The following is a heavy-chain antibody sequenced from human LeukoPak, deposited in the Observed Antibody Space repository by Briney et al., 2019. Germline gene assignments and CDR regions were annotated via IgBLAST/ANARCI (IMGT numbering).Heavy chain of an antibody. Sequence: KPSETLFLTCTVSGGSISSYYWSWIRQPPGKGLEWIGYTHYSGSTSYNPSLKSRVTISVDTSKNQFSLKLTSVTAADTAVYYCARGYSGSYGRFDYWGQGTLVTVSS. V-gene: IGHV4-59*01. CDR3: ARGYSGSYGRFDY. D-gene: IGHD1-26*01. J-gene: IGHJ4*02. CDR1: GGSISSYY. CDR2: THYSGST.